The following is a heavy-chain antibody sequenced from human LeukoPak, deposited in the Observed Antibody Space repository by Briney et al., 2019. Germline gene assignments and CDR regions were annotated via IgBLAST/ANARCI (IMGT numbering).Heavy chain of an antibody. CDR2: IYYSGST. V-gene: IGHV4-59*01. J-gene: IGHJ4*02. CDR1: GGSISSYY. D-gene: IGHD3-10*01. CDR3: ARVAAYYYGSGSYLDY. Sequence: SETLSLTCTVSGGSISSYYWSWIRQPPGKGLEWIGYIYYSGSTNYNPSLKSRVTISVDTSKNQFSLKLSSVTAADTAVYYCARVAAYYYGSGSYLDYWGQGSLVSVSS.